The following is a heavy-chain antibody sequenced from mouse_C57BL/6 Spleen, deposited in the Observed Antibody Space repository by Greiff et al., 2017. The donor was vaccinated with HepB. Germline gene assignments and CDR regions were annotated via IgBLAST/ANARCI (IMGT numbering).Heavy chain of an antibody. D-gene: IGHD3-3*01. Sequence: EVKVVESGGGLVKPGGSLKLSCAASGFTFSSYAMSWVRQTPEKRLEWVATISDGGSYTYYPDNVKGRFTISRDNAKNNLYLQMSHLKSEDTAMYYCARDGDPYWYFDVWGTGTTVTDSS. CDR1: GFTFSSYA. J-gene: IGHJ1*03. CDR2: ISDGGSYT. V-gene: IGHV5-4*01. CDR3: ARDGDPYWYFDV.